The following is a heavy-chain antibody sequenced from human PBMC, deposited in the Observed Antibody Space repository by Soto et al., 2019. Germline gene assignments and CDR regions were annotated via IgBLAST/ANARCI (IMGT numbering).Heavy chain of an antibody. V-gene: IGHV1-69*13. CDR1: GGTFSSYA. D-gene: IGHD3-10*01. CDR3: ASFGSGSYYDYYYYGMDV. CDR2: IIPIFGTA. Sequence: GASVKVSCKASGGTFSSYAISWVRQAPGQGLEWMGGIIPIFGTANYAQKFQGRVTITADESTSTAYMELSSLRSEDTAVYYCASFGSGSYYDYYYYGMDVWGQGTTVTVSS. J-gene: IGHJ6*02.